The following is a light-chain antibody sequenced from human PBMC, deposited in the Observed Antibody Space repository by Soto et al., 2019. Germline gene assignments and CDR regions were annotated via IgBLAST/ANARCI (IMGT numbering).Light chain of an antibody. V-gene: IGKV3-15*01. CDR1: HSVVTN. Sequence: IVMTQSPVTLSVSPGERVTLSCRASHSVVTNLAWYQQKPGQAPWLLIYGASTRATGVPARFSGSGSGTDFTLTISSLQSEDFAVYFCQQYNKWPLTFGGGTKVEIK. CDR3: QQYNKWPLT. CDR2: GAS. J-gene: IGKJ4*01.